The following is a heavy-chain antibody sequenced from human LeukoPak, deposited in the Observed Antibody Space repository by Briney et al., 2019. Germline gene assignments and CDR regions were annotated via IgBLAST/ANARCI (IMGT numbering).Heavy chain of an antibody. V-gene: IGHV1-58*01. CDR2: IVVGSGNT. D-gene: IGHD3-22*01. Sequence: ASVKVSCKTSGFTFISSAVQWVRQARGQRLEWRGWIVVGSGNTNYAQKFQERVTITRDMSTSTAYMELSSLRSEDTAVYYCAADPSYSSGYRYYFDYWGQGTLVTVSS. CDR1: GFTFISSA. J-gene: IGHJ4*02. CDR3: AADPSYSSGYRYYFDY.